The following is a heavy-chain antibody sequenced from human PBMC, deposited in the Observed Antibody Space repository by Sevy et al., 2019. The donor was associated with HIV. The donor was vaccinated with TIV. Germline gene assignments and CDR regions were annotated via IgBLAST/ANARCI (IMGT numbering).Heavy chain of an antibody. V-gene: IGHV1-24*01. D-gene: IGHD3-10*01. J-gene: IGHJ3*02. Sequence: ASVKVSCKVSGYTLTELSMHWVRQAPGKGLEWMGGFDPEDGETIYAQKFQGRVTMTEDTSTDTAYMELSSMRSEDTAAYYCATVGTTVVRGVITLDAFDIWGQGTMVTVSS. CDR3: ATVGTTVVRGVITLDAFDI. CDR2: FDPEDGET. CDR1: GYTLTELS.